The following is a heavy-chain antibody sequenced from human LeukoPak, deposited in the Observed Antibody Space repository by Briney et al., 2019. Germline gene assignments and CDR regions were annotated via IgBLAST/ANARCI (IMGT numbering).Heavy chain of an antibody. D-gene: IGHD5-18*01. Sequence: ASVKVSCKASGYTFTSYYMHWVRQAPGQGLAWMGIINPSGGSTSYAQKFQGRVTMTRDTSTSTVYMELSSLRSEDTAVYYCAREKDTAMGKGAFDYWGQGTLVTVSS. J-gene: IGHJ4*02. CDR2: INPSGGST. CDR3: AREKDTAMGKGAFDY. CDR1: GYTFTSYY. V-gene: IGHV1-46*01.